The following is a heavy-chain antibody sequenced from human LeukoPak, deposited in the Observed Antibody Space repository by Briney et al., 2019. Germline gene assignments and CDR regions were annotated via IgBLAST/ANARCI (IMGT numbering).Heavy chain of an antibody. J-gene: IGHJ5*02. D-gene: IGHD6-6*01. CDR2: ISYDGSNK. CDR1: GFTFSSYA. Sequence: GRSLRLSCAASGFTFSSYAMHWVRQAPGKGLEWVAVISYDGSNKYYADSEKGRFTISRDNSKNTLYLQMNSLRAEDAAVYYCARESIAAPHRWFDPWGQGTLVTVSS. V-gene: IGHV3-30-3*01. CDR3: ARESIAAPHRWFDP.